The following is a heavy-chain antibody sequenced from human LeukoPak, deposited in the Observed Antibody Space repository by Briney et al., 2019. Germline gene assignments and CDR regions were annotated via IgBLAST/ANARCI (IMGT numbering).Heavy chain of an antibody. CDR1: GCTFTGYY. V-gene: IGHV1-2*04. CDR3: ARAPGTYYYDSSGYYGGVYGMDV. Sequence: GASVKVSCKASGCTFTGYYMHWVRQAPGQGLEWMGWINPNSGGTNYAQKFQGWVTMTRDTSISTAYMELSRLRSDDTAVYYCARAPGTYYYDSSGYYGGVYGMDVWGQGTTVTVSS. J-gene: IGHJ6*02. CDR2: INPNSGGT. D-gene: IGHD3-22*01.